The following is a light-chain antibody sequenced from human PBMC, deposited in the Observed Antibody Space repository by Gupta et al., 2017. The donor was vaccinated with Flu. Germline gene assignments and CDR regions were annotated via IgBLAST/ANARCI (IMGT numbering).Light chain of an antibody. J-gene: IGLJ2*01. V-gene: IGLV1-44*01. Sequence: RVTISCSGSSSNIGSNTVHWYQQVPGSAPNVLFYDDNERPSGVPDRFSASKSGTSASLAISGLQSEDEADYYCAAWDDSQNGGVFGGGPKLTVL. CDR3: AAWDDSQNGGV. CDR1: SSNIGSNT. CDR2: DDN.